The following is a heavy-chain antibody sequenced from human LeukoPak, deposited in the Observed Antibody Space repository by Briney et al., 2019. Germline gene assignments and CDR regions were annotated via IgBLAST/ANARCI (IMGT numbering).Heavy chain of an antibody. D-gene: IGHD4-17*01. CDR2: IYTSGST. V-gene: IGHV4-61*02. Sequence: SETLSLTCTVSGGSISSGSHYWSWIRQPAGKGLEWIGRIYTSGSTNYNPSLKIRVTISVDTSKNQFSLKLSSVTAADTAVYYCAGEDDYGKYNWFDPWGQGTLVTVSS. J-gene: IGHJ5*02. CDR1: GGSISSGSHY. CDR3: AGEDDYGKYNWFDP.